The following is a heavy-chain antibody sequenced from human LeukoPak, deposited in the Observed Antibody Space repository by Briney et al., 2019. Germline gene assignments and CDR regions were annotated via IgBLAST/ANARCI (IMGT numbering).Heavy chain of an antibody. V-gene: IGHV3-73*01. CDR2: IGSRADNHAT. CDR1: GFIFSACA. CDR3: TRHLDGIAAYDY. J-gene: IGHJ4*02. Sequence: GGSLRLSCAASGFIFSACAVHWIRQAPGKGLEWVGLIGSRADNHATLYGASMEGKFTISRDDSKNTAYLQMNSLKTEDTAVYYCTRHLDGIAAYDYWGQGSLVTVSS. D-gene: IGHD6-13*01.